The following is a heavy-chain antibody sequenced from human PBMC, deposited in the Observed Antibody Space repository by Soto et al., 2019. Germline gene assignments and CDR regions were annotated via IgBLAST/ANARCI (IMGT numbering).Heavy chain of an antibody. D-gene: IGHD3-10*01. CDR3: ASGDDRGGGGSYYSW. V-gene: IGHV4-31*03. CDR1: GGSISSSGYY. J-gene: IGHJ4*02. Sequence: SETLSLTCTVSGGSISSSGYYWSWIRQHPGKGLEWIGYIYYSGSTYYNPSLKSRVTISVDTSKNQFSLKLSSVTAADTAVYYCASGDDRGGGGSYYSWWGQGTLVTVSS. CDR2: IYYSGST.